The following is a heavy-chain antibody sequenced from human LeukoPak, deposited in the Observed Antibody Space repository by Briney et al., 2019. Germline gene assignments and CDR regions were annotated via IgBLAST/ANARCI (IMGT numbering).Heavy chain of an antibody. D-gene: IGHD6-13*01. Sequence: SVKVSXKASGGTFSSYAISWVRQAPGQGLEWMGGIIPIFGTGNYAQKFQGRVMITADESTSTAYMELSSLRSEDTAVYYCASTMIAAADNAAFDIWGQGTMVTVSS. V-gene: IGHV1-69*13. J-gene: IGHJ3*02. CDR3: ASTMIAAADNAAFDI. CDR1: GGTFSSYA. CDR2: IIPIFGTG.